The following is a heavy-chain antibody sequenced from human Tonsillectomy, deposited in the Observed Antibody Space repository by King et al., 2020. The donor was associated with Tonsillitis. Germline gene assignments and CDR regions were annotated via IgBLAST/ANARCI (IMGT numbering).Heavy chain of an antibody. V-gene: IGHV3-33*05. Sequence: VQLVESGGDVVQPGGSLRLSCASSGFDFSSYGMHWVRQAPGKGLEWVAVISFDASRENYADSVKGRFTISRDNSKNTLYLQMNSLRAEDTAVYYCARERLYSSDWGIDYWGQGSLVTVSS. D-gene: IGHD6-19*01. CDR1: GFDFSSYG. CDR3: ARERLYSSDWGIDY. J-gene: IGHJ4*02. CDR2: ISFDASRE.